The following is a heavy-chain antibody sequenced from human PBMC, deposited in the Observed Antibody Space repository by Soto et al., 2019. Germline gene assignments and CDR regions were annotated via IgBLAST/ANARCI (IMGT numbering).Heavy chain of an antibody. CDR3: ARETGGGPYSSGWTGGMDV. CDR2: INSDGSST. D-gene: IGHD6-19*01. J-gene: IGHJ6*01. CDR1: EFTFSIYW. V-gene: IGHV3-74*01. Sequence: GGALLLSCATSEFTFSIYWMRWVRQAPGKGLVWVSRINSDGSSTSYADSVKGRFTISRDNAKNTLYLQMNSLRAEDTAVYYCARETGGGPYSSGWTGGMDVWGQGTTVTVSS.